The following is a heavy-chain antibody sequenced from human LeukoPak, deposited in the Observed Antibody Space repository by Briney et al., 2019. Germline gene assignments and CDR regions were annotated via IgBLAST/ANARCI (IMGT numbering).Heavy chain of an antibody. CDR3: AREFQYYYDSSGSGGIDI. CDR2: IYYSGST. D-gene: IGHD3-22*01. CDR1: GGSFSGYY. J-gene: IGHJ3*02. Sequence: PSETLSLTCAVYGGSFSGYYWSWIRQPPGKGLEWIGYIYYSGSTNYNPSLKSRVTISVDTSKTQFSLKLSSVTAADTAVYYCAREFQYYYDSSGSGGIDIWGQGTMVTVSS. V-gene: IGHV4-59*01.